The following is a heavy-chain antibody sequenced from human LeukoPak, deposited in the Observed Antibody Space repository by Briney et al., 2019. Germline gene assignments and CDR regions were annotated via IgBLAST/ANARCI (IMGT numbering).Heavy chain of an antibody. J-gene: IGHJ4*02. Sequence: PQTLSLTCTVSGGSISSGGYYWSWIRQHPGKGLEWIGYIYYSGSTYYNPSLKSRVTISVDKSKNQFSLKLSSVTAADTAVYYCARDSDTAMVIDYWGQGTLVTVSS. CDR1: GGSISSGGYY. CDR3: ARDSDTAMVIDY. D-gene: IGHD5-18*01. V-gene: IGHV4-31*03. CDR2: IYYSGST.